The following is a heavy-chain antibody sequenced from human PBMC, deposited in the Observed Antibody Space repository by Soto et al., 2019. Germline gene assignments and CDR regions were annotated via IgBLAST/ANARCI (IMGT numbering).Heavy chain of an antibody. J-gene: IGHJ6*02. CDR2: ISDSGNT. CDR1: GGSISSYF. D-gene: IGHD3-10*01. CDR3: ARERFSRGSGSFYGMDV. V-gene: IGHV4-59*01. Sequence: SETLSLTCTVSGGSISSYFWSWIRQPPGKGLEWLGYISDSGNTNYNPSLRSRVTISLDTSKNQFSLRLSSVTAADTAVYYCARERFSRGSGSFYGMDVWGQGTTVTVSS.